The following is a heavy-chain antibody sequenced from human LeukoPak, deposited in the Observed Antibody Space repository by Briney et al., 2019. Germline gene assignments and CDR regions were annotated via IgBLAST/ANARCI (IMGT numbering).Heavy chain of an antibody. D-gene: IGHD3-22*01. Sequence: SETLSLTCAVYGGSFSGYYWSWIRQPPGKGLEWIGEINHSGSTNYNPSLKSRVTISVDTSKNQFSLKLSSVTAADTAVYYCARHSNYYDSSDYRTWGHGTLVTVSS. J-gene: IGHJ5*01. CDR2: INHSGST. CDR3: ARHSNYYDSSDYRT. V-gene: IGHV4-34*01. CDR1: GGSFSGYY.